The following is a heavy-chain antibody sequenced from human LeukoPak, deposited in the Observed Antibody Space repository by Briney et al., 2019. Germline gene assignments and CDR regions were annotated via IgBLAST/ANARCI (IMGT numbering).Heavy chain of an antibody. J-gene: IGHJ5*02. V-gene: IGHV4-4*07. D-gene: IGHD3-22*01. Sequence: SETLSLTCTVSDGSISSYYWSWIRQPAGKGLEWIGRIYTSGSTNYNPSLKSRVTMSVDTSKNQFSLKLSSVTAADTAVYYCARDLGGDYYDSSGYYLEIPNNWFDPWGQGTLVTVSS. CDR3: ARDLGGDYYDSSGYYLEIPNNWFDP. CDR2: IYTSGST. CDR1: DGSISSYY.